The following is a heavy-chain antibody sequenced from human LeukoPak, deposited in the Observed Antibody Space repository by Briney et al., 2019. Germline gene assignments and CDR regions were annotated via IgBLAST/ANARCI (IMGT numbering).Heavy chain of an antibody. V-gene: IGHV1-8*01. D-gene: IGHD1-26*01. CDR3: AREAGHSGGSYFDY. CDR1: GYTFTIYD. CDR2: MNPNSGNT. Sequence: GASVKGCSTASGYTFTIYDINWVGQATGQGLEWMGWMNPNSGNTGYAQKFQGRVTMTRNTSISTAYMELSSLRSEDTAVYYCAREAGHSGGSYFDYWGQGTLVTVSS. J-gene: IGHJ4*02.